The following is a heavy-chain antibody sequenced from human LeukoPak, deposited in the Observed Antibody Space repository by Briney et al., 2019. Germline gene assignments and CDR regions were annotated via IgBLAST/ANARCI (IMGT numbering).Heavy chain of an antibody. CDR3: ARGGCSSNSCPSDY. J-gene: IGHJ4*02. V-gene: IGHV4-34*01. CDR2: INHSGST. Sequence: SETLSLTCAVYSGSFSGYYWSWIRQPPGKGLEWIGEINHSGSTNYKPSLKSRVTISVDTSKNQFSLKLSSVTAADTAVYYCARGGCSSNSCPSDYWGQGTLVTVSS. CDR1: SGSFSGYY. D-gene: IGHD2-2*01.